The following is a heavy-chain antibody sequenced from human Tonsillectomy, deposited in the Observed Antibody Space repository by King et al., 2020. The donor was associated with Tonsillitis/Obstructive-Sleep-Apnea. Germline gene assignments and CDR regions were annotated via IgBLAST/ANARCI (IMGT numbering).Heavy chain of an antibody. CDR2: IYPGDSDT. J-gene: IGHJ5*02. V-gene: IGHV5-51*01. Sequence: QLVQSGAEVKKPGESQKISCKGSGYRFTSNWIGWVRQMPGKGLEWMGIIYPGDSDTRYSPSFQGQVTISADKSISTAYLQWSSLKASDTAMYYCARGQDIVVVPAADWFDPWGQGTLVTVSS. CDR1: GYRFTSNW. CDR3: ARGQDIVVVPAADWFDP. D-gene: IGHD2-2*01.